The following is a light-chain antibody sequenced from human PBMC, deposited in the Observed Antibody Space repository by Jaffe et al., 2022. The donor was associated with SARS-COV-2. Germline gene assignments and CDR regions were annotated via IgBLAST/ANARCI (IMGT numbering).Light chain of an antibody. CDR3: QEVHSLPQA. CDR1: QNIYNW. J-gene: IGKJ4*01. V-gene: IGKV1-12*01. Sequence: DIQMTQSPSSVSASVGDTVIITCRASQNIYNWLAWYQQKPGKAPKLLIYRGSTLQSGVPSRFSGIGSGTDFTLTISSLQPEDFATYFCQEVHSLPQAFGGGTKVEIK. CDR2: RGS.